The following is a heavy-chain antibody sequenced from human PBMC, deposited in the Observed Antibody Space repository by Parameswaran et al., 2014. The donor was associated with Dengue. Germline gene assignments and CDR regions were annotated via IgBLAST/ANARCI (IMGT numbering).Heavy chain of an antibody. V-gene: IGHV3-11*01. CDR2: ISSSGSTI. Sequence: VRQAPGKGLEWVSYISSSGSTIYYADSVKGRFTISRDNAKNSLYLQMNSLRAEDTAVYYCAREYSSSWYYYGMDVWGQGTTVTVSS. D-gene: IGHD6-13*01. CDR3: AREYSSSWYYYGMDV. J-gene: IGHJ6*02.